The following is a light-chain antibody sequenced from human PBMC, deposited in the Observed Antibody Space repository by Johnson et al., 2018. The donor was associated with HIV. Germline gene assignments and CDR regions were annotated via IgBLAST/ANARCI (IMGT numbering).Light chain of an antibody. J-gene: IGLJ1*01. CDR1: SSNIGSYT. CDR3: AAWDDSLNGPV. V-gene: IGLV1-44*01. Sequence: QSVLTQPPSVSAAPGQKVTISCSGSSSNIGSYTVNWYQQLPGTAPKLLIYRNNQRPSGVPDRFSGSKSGTSASLAISGLQVDDEADYYCAAWDDSLNGPVFGTGTEVAVL. CDR2: RNN.